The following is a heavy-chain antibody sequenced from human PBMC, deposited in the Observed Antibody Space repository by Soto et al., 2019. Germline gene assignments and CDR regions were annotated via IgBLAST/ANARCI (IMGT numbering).Heavy chain of an antibody. Sequence: GESLKVSCRTSGYRFTSYWIAWVRQMPGKGLEWMGIIFPSDSDTRYSPSFQGQVTISADRSTSTVFLQWASLKASDTAVYFCARKDKSGYFNWFDPWGQGTLVTVSS. CDR3: ARKDKSGYFNWFDP. J-gene: IGHJ5*02. CDR1: GYRFTSYW. D-gene: IGHD3-22*01. V-gene: IGHV5-51*01. CDR2: IFPSDSDT.